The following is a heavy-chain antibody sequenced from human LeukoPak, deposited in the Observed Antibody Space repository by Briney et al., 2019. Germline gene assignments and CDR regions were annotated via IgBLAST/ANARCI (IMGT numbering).Heavy chain of an antibody. CDR1: GGSISSSSYY. CDR2: IYYSGST. D-gene: IGHD4-11*01. Sequence: SETLSLTCTVSGGSISSSSYYWGWIRQPPGKGLEWIGSIYYSGSTYYNPSLKSRVTISVDTSKNQFSLKLSSVTAADTAVYFCARLQDYRNTFDYWGQGTLVTVSS. CDR3: ARLQDYRNTFDY. V-gene: IGHV4-39*01. J-gene: IGHJ4*02.